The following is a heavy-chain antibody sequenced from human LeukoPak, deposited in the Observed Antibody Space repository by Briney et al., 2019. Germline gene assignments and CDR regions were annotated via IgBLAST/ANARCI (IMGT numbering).Heavy chain of an antibody. Sequence: PGGSLRLSCAAAGFTFSTYGIHWVRQAPGMGLEWVAFIRYDGSNKYYADSVKGRFTISRDNFMNTVYLQMNSLRPEGTAVYYCAKEGYSSGWYEDYWGQGTLVTVSP. CDR3: AKEGYSSGWYEDY. J-gene: IGHJ4*02. CDR2: IRYDGSNK. D-gene: IGHD6-19*01. V-gene: IGHV3-30*02. CDR1: GFTFSTYG.